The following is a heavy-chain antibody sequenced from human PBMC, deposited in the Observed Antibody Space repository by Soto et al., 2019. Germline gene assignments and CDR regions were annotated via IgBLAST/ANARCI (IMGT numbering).Heavy chain of an antibody. Sequence: QVQLVQSGAEVKKPGSSVKVSCKASGGTFSNYPISWVRQAPGQGLEWMGGIIPIFGTVNYAQKFQGRVTXTXXXYXXTAYMELSSLRSEDTAVYYCARGNHRWLQLWYFDLWGRGTLVTVSS. CDR2: IIPIFGTV. CDR3: ARGNHRWLQLWYFDL. D-gene: IGHD5-12*01. CDR1: GGTFSNYP. J-gene: IGHJ2*01. V-gene: IGHV1-69*05.